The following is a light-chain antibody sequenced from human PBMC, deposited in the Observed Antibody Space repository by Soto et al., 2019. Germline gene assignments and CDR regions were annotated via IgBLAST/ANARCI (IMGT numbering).Light chain of an antibody. V-gene: IGLV1-51*01. Sequence: QSVLTQPPSVSAAPGQRVTISCSGSYSNIGNNYVSWYQQFPGTAPKLLIYDNNKRPSGTPDRFSGSKSGTSATLGITGLQTGDEADYYCGTWDSSLSSWVFGGGTKLPVL. J-gene: IGLJ3*02. CDR3: GTWDSSLSSWV. CDR2: DNN. CDR1: YSNIGNNY.